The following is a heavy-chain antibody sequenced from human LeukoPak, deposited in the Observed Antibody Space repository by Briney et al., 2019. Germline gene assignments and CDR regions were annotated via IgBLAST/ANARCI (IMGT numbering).Heavy chain of an antibody. CDR1: GFTVSSNY. J-gene: IGHJ4*02. CDR2: IYSGGST. V-gene: IGHV3-53*01. Sequence: PGGSLRLSCAASGFTVSSNYMSWVRQAPGKGLEWVSVIYSGGSTYYADSVKGRFTISRDNSKNTLYLQINSLRAEDTAVYYCARVYSGSYSLTDTFDYWGQGTLVTVSS. D-gene: IGHD1-26*01. CDR3: ARVYSGSYSLTDTFDY.